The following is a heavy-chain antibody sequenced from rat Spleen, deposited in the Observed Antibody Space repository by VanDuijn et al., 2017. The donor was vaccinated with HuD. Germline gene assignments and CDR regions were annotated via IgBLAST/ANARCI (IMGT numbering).Heavy chain of an antibody. J-gene: IGHJ2*01. CDR3: TRDRILRSTGFDY. CDR2: IIYDGSGI. Sequence: EVQLVESAGGLVQPGGSLTFSCATSGFTFSDYAMAWVRQAPREGLEWVATIIYDGSGIYYRDSVKGRFTLSRDNAKSRLYLQMDSLRSEDTATYYCTRDRILRSTGFDYWGQGVMVTVSS. D-gene: IGHD1-6*01. V-gene: IGHV5-17*01. CDR1: GFTFSDYA.